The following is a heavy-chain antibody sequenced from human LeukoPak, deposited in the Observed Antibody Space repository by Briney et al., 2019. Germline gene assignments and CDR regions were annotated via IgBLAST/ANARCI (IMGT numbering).Heavy chain of an antibody. V-gene: IGHV5-51*01. CDR1: GYSFTSYW. CDR2: IYPGNSDT. CDR3: ARILNWNYDY. Sequence: GESLKIPCKISGYSFTSYWIVWVRQRPGKGLEWMGLIYPGNSDTRYSPSFQGQVTISADKSISTAYLQWSSLEASNTAIYFCARILNWNYDYWGKGTLVTVSS. D-gene: IGHD1-1*01. J-gene: IGHJ4*02.